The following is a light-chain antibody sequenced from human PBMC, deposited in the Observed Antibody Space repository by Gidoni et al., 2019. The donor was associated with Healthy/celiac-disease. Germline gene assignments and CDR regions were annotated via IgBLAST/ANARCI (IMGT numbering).Light chain of an antibody. J-gene: IGLJ3*02. CDR2: DVS. CDR1: SSDVGGYNY. V-gene: IGLV2-11*01. CDR3: CSYAGSSWV. Sequence: QSALTQPRPVSGSPGQSVTISCPGTSSDVGGYNYVSWYQQHPGKAPKLMIYDVSKRPSGVPDRFSGSKSGNTASLTISGLQAEDEADYYCCSYAGSSWVFGGGTKLTVL.